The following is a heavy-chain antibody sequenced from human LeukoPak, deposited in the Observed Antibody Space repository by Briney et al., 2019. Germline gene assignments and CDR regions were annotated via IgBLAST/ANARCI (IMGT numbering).Heavy chain of an antibody. CDR3: ARGYSSTSGRPDY. D-gene: IGHD6-19*01. CDR2: IYYNGST. CDR1: GGSISSYY. V-gene: IGHV4-59*01. Sequence: SETLSLTCIVSGGSISSYYWSWIRQPPGKGLEWIGSIYYNGSTNYNPSLKSRVTISVDTSQNQFSLKLSSVTAADTAVYYCARGYSSTSGRPDYWGQGTLVTVSS. J-gene: IGHJ4*02.